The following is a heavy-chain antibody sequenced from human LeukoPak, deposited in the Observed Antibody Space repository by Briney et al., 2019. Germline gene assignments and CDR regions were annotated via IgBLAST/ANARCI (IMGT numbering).Heavy chain of an antibody. V-gene: IGHV4-39*01. CDR2: ISYGGST. CDR1: GGSISSNSNY. J-gene: IGHJ4*02. D-gene: IGHD2/OR15-2a*01. CDR3: ARLVRFCNTDTCYPFDY. Sequence: SETLSLTCTVSGGSISSNSNYWAWIRQPPGRGLEWIGSISYGGSTYYSPSLESRVTISVDTSNNQFSLKLNSVTAADTAVYYCARLVRFCNTDTCYPFDYWGQGTLVTVSS.